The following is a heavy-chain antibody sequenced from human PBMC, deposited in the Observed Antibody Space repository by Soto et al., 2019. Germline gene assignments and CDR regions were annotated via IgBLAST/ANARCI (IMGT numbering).Heavy chain of an antibody. CDR2: IIPIFGTA. V-gene: IGHV1-69*01. Sequence: QVQLVQSGAEVKKPGSSVKVSCKASGGTFSSYAISWVRQAPGQGLEWMGGIIPIFGTANYAQKFQGRVTITADESTSTAHMELSSLRSEDTAVYYCASGDIVVVPAAISYYYYGMDVWGQGTTVTVSS. CDR3: ASGDIVVVPAAISYYYYGMDV. D-gene: IGHD2-2*02. CDR1: GGTFSSYA. J-gene: IGHJ6*02.